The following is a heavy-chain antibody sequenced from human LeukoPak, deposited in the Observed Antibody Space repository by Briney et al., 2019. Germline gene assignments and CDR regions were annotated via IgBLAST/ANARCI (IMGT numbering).Heavy chain of an antibody. CDR1: GGTFSSYA. Sequence: ASVKVSCKASGGTFSSYAISWVRQAPGQGLEWMGGIIPIFGTANYAQKFQGRVTITADESTSTAYMELSSLRSEDTAVYYCARSLYYYDSCGYWDYWGQGTLVTVSS. CDR3: ARSLYYYDSCGYWDY. J-gene: IGHJ4*02. CDR2: IIPIFGTA. V-gene: IGHV1-69*13. D-gene: IGHD3-22*01.